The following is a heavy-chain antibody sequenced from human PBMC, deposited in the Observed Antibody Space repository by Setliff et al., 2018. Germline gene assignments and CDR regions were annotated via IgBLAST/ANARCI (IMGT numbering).Heavy chain of an antibody. Sequence: SETLSLTCAVYDGSFSDYYWSWIRQPPGKGLEWIGEINHYGSTKYKSSLKGRVTISVDTSKNQFSLKLNSVTAADTAVYYCARRWNFGPYGSGIHDGFDMWGQGTMVTV. J-gene: IGHJ3*02. D-gene: IGHD3-10*01. CDR1: DGSFSDYY. CDR3: ARRWNFGPYGSGIHDGFDM. V-gene: IGHV4-34*01. CDR2: INHYGST.